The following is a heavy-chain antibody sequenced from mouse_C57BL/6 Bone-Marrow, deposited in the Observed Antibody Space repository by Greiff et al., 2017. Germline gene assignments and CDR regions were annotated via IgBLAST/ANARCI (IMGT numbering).Heavy chain of an antibody. D-gene: IGHD1-1*01. CDR2: INPNNGGT. CDR1: GYTFTDYN. J-gene: IGHJ1*03. V-gene: IGHV1-18*01. CDR3: AREGLWGDWYFDV. Sequence: VHVKQSGPELVKPGASVKIPCKASGYTFTDYNMDWVKQSHGKSLEWIGDINPNNGGTIYNQKFKGKATLTADKSSSTAYMELRSLTSEDSAVYFCAREGLWGDWYFDVWGTGTTVTVSS.